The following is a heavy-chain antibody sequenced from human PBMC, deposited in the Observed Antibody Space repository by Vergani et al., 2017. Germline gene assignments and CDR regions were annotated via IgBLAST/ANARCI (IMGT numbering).Heavy chain of an antibody. CDR1: GFTFNHYA. CDR3: AKANPRNSGYDYLYYYHAMDV. J-gene: IGHJ6*04. CDR2: ISGSGGST. V-gene: IGHV3-23*01. D-gene: IGHD5-12*01. Sequence: EVQLLESGGDLVQPGGSLRLSCAASGFTFNHYAMNWVRQAPGKGLEWVSGISGSGGSTYYAGSVKGRFTISRDSSKNTLYLKMNSLSAGDTAVYYCAKANPRNSGYDYLYYYHAMDVGGKGTTVTVSS.